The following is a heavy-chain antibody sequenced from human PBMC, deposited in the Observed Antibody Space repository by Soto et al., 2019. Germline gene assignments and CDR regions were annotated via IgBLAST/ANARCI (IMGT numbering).Heavy chain of an antibody. CDR2: IYSGGST. J-gene: IGHJ4*02. V-gene: IGHV3-66*04. CDR3: ARHGYNYGGGYFDY. CDR1: GVTVSSNY. Sequence: EVQLVESGGGLVQPGGSLRLSCAASGVTVSSNYMSWVRQAPGKGLEWVSVIYSGGSTYYAVSVKGRFTISRDNSKNTLYLQMTSLRAEDTAVYYCARHGYNYGGGYFDYWGQGTLVTVSS. D-gene: IGHD5-18*01.